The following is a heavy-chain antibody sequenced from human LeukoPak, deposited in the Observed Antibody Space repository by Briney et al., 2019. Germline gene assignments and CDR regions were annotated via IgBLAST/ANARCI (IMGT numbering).Heavy chain of an antibody. J-gene: IGHJ5*02. CDR2: IIPILGIA. V-gene: IGHV1-69*04. D-gene: IGHD3-22*01. CDR3: ARDPYYYDSSGGFDP. CDR1: GGTFSSYA. Sequence: SVKVSFKASGGTFSSYAISWVRPAPGQGLEWMGRIIPILGIANYAQKFQGRVTITADKSTSTAYMELSSLRSEDTAVYYCARDPYYYDSSGGFDPWGQGTLVTVSS.